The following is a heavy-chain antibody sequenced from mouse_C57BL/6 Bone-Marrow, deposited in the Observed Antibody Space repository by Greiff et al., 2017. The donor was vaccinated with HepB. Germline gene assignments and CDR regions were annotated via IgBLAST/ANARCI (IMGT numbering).Heavy chain of an antibody. V-gene: IGHV1-5*01. CDR1: GYTFTSYW. CDR3: TRRDYYYGRGGYFDV. J-gene: IGHJ1*03. CDR2: IYPGNSDT. Sequence: EVQLQQSGTVLARPGASVKMSCKTSGYTFTSYWMHWVKQRPGQGLEWIGAIYPGNSDTSYNQKFKGKAKLAAVTSASTAYMELSSLTNEDSAVYYCTRRDYYYGRGGYFDVWGTGTTVTVSS. D-gene: IGHD1-1*01.